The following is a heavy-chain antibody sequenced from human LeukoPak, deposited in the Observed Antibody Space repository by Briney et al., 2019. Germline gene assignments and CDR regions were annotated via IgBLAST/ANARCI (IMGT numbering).Heavy chain of an antibody. CDR2: IIPILGIA. Sequence: SVKVSCKASGGTFSSYAISWVRQAPGQGLEWMGRIIPILGIANYAQKFQGRVTITADKPTSTAYMELSSLRSEDTAVYYCASPVVYYYHGMDVWGQGTTVTVSS. J-gene: IGHJ6*02. CDR3: ASPVVYYYHGMDV. D-gene: IGHD2-15*01. V-gene: IGHV1-69*04. CDR1: GGTFSSYA.